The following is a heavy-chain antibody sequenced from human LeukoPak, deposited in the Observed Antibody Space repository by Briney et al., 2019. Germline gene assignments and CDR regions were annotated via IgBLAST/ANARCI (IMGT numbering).Heavy chain of an antibody. V-gene: IGHV3-74*01. J-gene: IGHJ4*02. CDR3: ASIKVGEGDSSGYLPNFDY. Sequence: QAGGSLRLSCAASGFTFSNYWMHWVRQAPGKGLVWVSRINSDGINTSYADSVKGRFTISRDNAKNTLNLQMNSLRAEDTALYYCASIKVGEGDSSGYLPNFDYWGQGTLVTVSS. D-gene: IGHD3-22*01. CDR2: INSDGINT. CDR1: GFTFSNYW.